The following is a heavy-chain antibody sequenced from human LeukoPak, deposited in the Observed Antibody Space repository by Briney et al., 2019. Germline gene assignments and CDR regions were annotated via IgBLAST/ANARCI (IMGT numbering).Heavy chain of an antibody. CDR2: IYSGGST. V-gene: IGHV3-66*01. D-gene: IGHD6-25*01. CDR3: ALDRSGDYYFDY. CDR1: GFTVSNHF. Sequence: GGSLRLSCAASGFTVSNHFMTWVRQAPGKGLEWVSVIYSGGSTYYADSVKGRFTLSRDNSKNTVYLQMNSLRAADTAVYYCALDRSGDYYFDYWGQGTLVTVSS. J-gene: IGHJ4*02.